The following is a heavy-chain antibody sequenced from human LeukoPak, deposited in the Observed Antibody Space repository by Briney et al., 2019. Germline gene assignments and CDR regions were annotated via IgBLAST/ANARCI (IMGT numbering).Heavy chain of an antibody. V-gene: IGHV1-69*13. CDR2: IIPIFGTA. Sequence: ASVKVSCKASGDTFSSYAISWVRQAPGQGLEWMGGIIPIFGTAKYAQKFQGRVTITADESTSTAYMELSSLRSDDTAVYFCARDHRLQLENWFDPWGQGTLATVSS. J-gene: IGHJ5*02. D-gene: IGHD2-2*01. CDR1: GDTFSSYA. CDR3: ARDHRLQLENWFDP.